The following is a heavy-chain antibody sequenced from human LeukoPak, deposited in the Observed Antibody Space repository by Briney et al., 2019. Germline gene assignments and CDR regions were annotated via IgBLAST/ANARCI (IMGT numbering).Heavy chain of an antibody. CDR3: ARGDRVPDI. CDR1: GFTFSSYA. V-gene: IGHV3-11*05. Sequence: GGSLRLSCAASGFTFSSYAMSWIRQAPGKGLEWVSYISGYSTDTNYVDSVRGRFTISRDNAKSSVYLQINSLRAEDTALYYCARGDRVPDICGQGTMVTVLS. J-gene: IGHJ3*02. CDR2: ISGYSTDT.